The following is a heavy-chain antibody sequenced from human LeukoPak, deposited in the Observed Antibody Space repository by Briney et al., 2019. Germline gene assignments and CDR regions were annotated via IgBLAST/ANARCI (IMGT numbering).Heavy chain of an antibody. CDR3: AREIVPAAIGHYYYYGMDV. CDR1: GGTFSSYA. CDR2: IIPILGIA. Sequence: GASVKVSCKASGGTFSSYAISWVRQAPGQGLECMGRIIPILGIANYAQKFQGRVTITADKSTSTAYMELSSLRSEDTAVYYCAREIVPAAIGHYYYYGMDVWGQGTTVTVSS. V-gene: IGHV1-69*04. J-gene: IGHJ6*02. D-gene: IGHD2-2*01.